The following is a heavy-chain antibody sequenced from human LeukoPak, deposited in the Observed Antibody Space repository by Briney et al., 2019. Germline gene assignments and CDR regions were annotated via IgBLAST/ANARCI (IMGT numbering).Heavy chain of an antibody. D-gene: IGHD2-2*01. V-gene: IGHV4-30-4*02. CDR2: IYYSGST. CDR3: ARAGHRYCSSTSCQNWFDP. Sequence: SETLSLTCTVSGGSISSGDYYWSWIRQPPGKGLEWIGYIYYSGSTYYNPSLKSRVTISVDTSKNQFSLKLSSVTAADTAVYYCARAGHRYCSSTSCQNWFDPWGQGTLVTVSS. CDR1: GGSISSGDYY. J-gene: IGHJ5*02.